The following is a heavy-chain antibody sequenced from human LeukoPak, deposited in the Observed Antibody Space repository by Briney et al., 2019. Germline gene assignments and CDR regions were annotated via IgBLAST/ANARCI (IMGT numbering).Heavy chain of an antibody. CDR3: ARDGDFWSGYRRSFDY. Sequence: GSLRLSCAASGFTFSSYAMQWVRQAPGKGLEWVAGISYDGSNKYYADSVKGRFTISRDNSKNTLYLQMNSLRAEDTAVYYCARDGDFWSGYRRSFDYWGQGTLVTVSS. CDR1: GFTFSSYA. J-gene: IGHJ4*02. D-gene: IGHD3-3*01. V-gene: IGHV3-30-3*01. CDR2: ISYDGSNK.